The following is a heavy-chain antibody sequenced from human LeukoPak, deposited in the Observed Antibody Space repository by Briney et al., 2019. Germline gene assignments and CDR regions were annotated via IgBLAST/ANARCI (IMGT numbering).Heavy chain of an antibody. D-gene: IGHD6-6*01. Sequence: PGGSLRLSCAASGFTFSSYSMNWVRQAPGQGLEWVSSISSSSSYIYYADSVKGRFTISRDNGKKSLYLQMNSLRAEDTAVYFCARGSSNVAARNNWFDPWGQGTLVTVSS. V-gene: IGHV3-21*01. CDR3: ARGSSNVAARNNWFDP. CDR1: GFTFSSYS. CDR2: ISSSSSYI. J-gene: IGHJ5*02.